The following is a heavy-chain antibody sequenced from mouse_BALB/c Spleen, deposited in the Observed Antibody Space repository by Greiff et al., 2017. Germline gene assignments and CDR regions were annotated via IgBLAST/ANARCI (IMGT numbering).Heavy chain of an antibody. Sequence: LVKTGASVKISCKASGYSFTGYYMQWVKQSHGKSLEWIGYISCYNGATSYNQKFKGKVTFTVDTSSSTAYMQFNSLTSEDSAVYYCARGTDYAMDYWGQGTSVTVSS. CDR3: ARGTDYAMDY. D-gene: IGHD3-3*01. CDR2: ISCYNGAT. J-gene: IGHJ4*01. CDR1: GYSFTGYY. V-gene: IGHV1S34*01.